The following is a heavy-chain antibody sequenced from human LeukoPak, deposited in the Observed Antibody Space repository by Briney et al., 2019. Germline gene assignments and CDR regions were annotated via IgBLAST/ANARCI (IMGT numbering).Heavy chain of an antibody. CDR3: ARGVPDDY. Sequence: GGSLRLSCAASGFTFSHYSMDWVRQAPGKGLEWVSSISRTSSDIYYADSVKGRFTISRDNAKNSLYLQMNSLRAEDTAVYYCARGVPDDYWGQGTLVTVS. CDR2: ISRTSSDI. D-gene: IGHD1-14*01. CDR1: GFTFSHYS. V-gene: IGHV3-21*01. J-gene: IGHJ4*02.